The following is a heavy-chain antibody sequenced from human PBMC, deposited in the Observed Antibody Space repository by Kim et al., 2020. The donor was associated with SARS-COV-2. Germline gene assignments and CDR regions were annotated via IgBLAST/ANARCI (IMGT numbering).Heavy chain of an antibody. Sequence: SVKGRFTISRDNAKNSLYLQMNSLRAEDTAVYYCARDGAEYSSGWSLNDYWGQGTLVTVSS. J-gene: IGHJ4*02. CDR3: ARDGAEYSSGWSLNDY. V-gene: IGHV3-11*06. D-gene: IGHD6-19*01.